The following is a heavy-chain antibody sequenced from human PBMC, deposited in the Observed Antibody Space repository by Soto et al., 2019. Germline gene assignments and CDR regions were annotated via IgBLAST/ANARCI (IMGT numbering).Heavy chain of an antibody. CDR2: ISDSGGST. D-gene: IGHD6-13*01. Sequence: EVQLLESGGGLVQPGGSLRLSCAASGFTFSSYAMSWVRQAPGKGLEWVSAISDSGGSTYYADSVKGRFTISRDNSKNTLYLRMNSLRAEDTAVYYCAKRLTSSSWYYFDCWGQGTLVTVSS. CDR1: GFTFSSYA. V-gene: IGHV3-23*01. CDR3: AKRLTSSSWYYFDC. J-gene: IGHJ4*02.